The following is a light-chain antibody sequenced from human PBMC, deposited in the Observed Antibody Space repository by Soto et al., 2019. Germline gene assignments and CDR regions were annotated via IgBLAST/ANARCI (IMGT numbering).Light chain of an antibody. V-gene: IGLV2-14*01. CDR2: EVS. Sequence: QSVLTQPASVFGSPGQSIAISCTGTSSDIGGYNYVSWFQQHPGRAPRVLISEVSNRPSGVSHRFSGSKAGITASLTISGLQAEDEADYYCSSFRSGGTFVFGTGTKVPVL. CDR3: SSFRSGGTFV. CDR1: SSDIGGYNY. J-gene: IGLJ1*01.